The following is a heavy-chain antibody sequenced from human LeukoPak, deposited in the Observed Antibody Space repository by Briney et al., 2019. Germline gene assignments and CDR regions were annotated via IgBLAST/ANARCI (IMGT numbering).Heavy chain of an antibody. CDR3: ARARWSSTGWFLGY. CDR2: VNPQGSGT. V-gene: IGHV3-74*01. D-gene: IGHD6-19*01. Sequence: PGGSLRLSCAASGCTFSSYWMHWVRQAPGKGLVWVSRVNPQGSGTSYTDSVKGRFTISRDNAKDALHLRMDNLRVEDTAVYYCARARWSSTGWFLGYWGQGTLVTVSS. J-gene: IGHJ4*02. CDR1: GCTFSSYW.